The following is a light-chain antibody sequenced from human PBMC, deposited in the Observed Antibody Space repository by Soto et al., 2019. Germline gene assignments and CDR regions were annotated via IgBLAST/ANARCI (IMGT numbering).Light chain of an antibody. CDR1: RSISTF. V-gene: IGKV1-39*01. J-gene: IGKJ4*01. CDR3: QQSDSIPT. CDR2: DAS. Sequence: DIQMTQSPSSLSASVGDRVNITCRASRSISTFLNWYQHKPGTAPKLLIYDASRLQSGVPSRFSGSASGTDFTLTIGSLRPEDVATYYCQQSDSIPTFGGGTNVEI.